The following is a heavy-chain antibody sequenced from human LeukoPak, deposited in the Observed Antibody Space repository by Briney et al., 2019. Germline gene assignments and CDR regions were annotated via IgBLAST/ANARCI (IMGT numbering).Heavy chain of an antibody. V-gene: IGHV1-24*01. J-gene: IGHJ4*02. Sequence: GASVKVSCKVSGYTLTELSMHWVRQAPGKGLEWMGGFDPEDGETIYAQKFQGRVTMTEDTSTDTAYMEPSSLRSEDTAVYYCATPSIAVAGTDPWDYWGQGTLVTVSS. CDR3: ATPSIAVAGTDPWDY. CDR1: GYTLTELS. D-gene: IGHD6-19*01. CDR2: FDPEDGET.